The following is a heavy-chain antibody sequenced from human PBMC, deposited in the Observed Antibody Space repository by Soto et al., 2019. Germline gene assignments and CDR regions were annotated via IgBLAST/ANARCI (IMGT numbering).Heavy chain of an antibody. J-gene: IGHJ6*02. CDR2: ISGSGGST. D-gene: IGHD6-6*01. CDR1: GFTFSSYA. Sequence: GGSLRLSCAASGFTFSSYAMSWVRQAPGKGLEWVSAISGSGGSTYYADSVKGRFTISRDNSKNTLYLQMNSLRAEDTAVYYCAKVPNPTRIAARPLDVWGQGTTVTVSS. CDR3: AKVPNPTRIAARPLDV. V-gene: IGHV3-23*01.